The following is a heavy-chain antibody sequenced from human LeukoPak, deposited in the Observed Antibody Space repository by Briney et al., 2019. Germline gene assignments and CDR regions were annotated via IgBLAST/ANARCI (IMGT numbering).Heavy chain of an antibody. D-gene: IGHD3-3*01. J-gene: IGHJ4*02. V-gene: IGHV1-2*02. Sequence: ASVKVSCKSSGYSFAGYHMHWVQPDPGHGLEWMGWVNPNGRDTNYAQKFQGRVTMTRDTSVSTAYMELSGLRSDDTAVYYCARGADFWSGYNDYWGQGTLVSVSS. CDR2: VNPNGRDT. CDR3: ARGADFWSGYNDY. CDR1: GYSFAGYH.